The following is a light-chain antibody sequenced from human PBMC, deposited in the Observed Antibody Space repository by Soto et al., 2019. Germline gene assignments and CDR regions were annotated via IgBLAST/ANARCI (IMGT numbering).Light chain of an antibody. CDR3: QQYGSSLTWT. CDR2: GAS. Sequence: EIVLTQSPGTLSLSPGERATLSCRASQSVSSSYLAWYQQKPGQAPRLLIYGASSRATGIPDRFSGSGSGTHFTLTISRLEPEDFAVYYYQQYGSSLTWTFGQGTKVEIK. CDR1: QSVSSSY. V-gene: IGKV3-20*01. J-gene: IGKJ1*01.